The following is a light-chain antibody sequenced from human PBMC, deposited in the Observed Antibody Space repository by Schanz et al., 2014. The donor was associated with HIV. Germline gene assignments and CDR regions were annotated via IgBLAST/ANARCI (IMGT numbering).Light chain of an antibody. Sequence: QSVLTQPPSVSGAPGQRVTISCTGSSSNIGTGYDVQWYQQLPGTAPKLLIYGNSNRPSGVPDRFSGSKSGTSASLAISGLHTEDEAEYYCAAWDDSLNVVVFGGGTKLTVL. CDR2: GNS. J-gene: IGLJ2*01. V-gene: IGLV1-40*02. CDR1: SSNIGTGYD. CDR3: AAWDDSLNVVV.